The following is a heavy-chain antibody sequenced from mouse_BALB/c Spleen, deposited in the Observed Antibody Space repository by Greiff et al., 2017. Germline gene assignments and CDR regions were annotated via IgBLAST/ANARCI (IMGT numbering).Heavy chain of an antibody. CDR1: GYTFTEYI. CDR3: ARHEASTMITMSAMDY. Sequence: VQLHQSGAELVKPGASVKLSCKASGYTFTEYIIHWVKQRSGQGLEWIGWFYPGSGSIKYNEKFKDKATLTADKSSSTVYMELSRLTSEDSAVYFCARHEASTMITMSAMDYWGQGTSVTVSS. CDR2: FYPGSGSI. D-gene: IGHD2-4*01. V-gene: IGHV1-62-2*01. J-gene: IGHJ4*01.